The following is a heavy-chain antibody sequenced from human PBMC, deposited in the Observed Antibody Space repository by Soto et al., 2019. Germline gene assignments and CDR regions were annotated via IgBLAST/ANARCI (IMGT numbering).Heavy chain of an antibody. CDR1: GGTFSSYA. J-gene: IGHJ4*02. CDR2: IIPIFGTA. D-gene: IGHD3-10*01. Sequence: ASVKVSCKASGGTFSSYAISWVRQAPGQGLEWMGGIIPIFGTANYAQKFQGRVTITADESTSTAYMELSSLRSEDTAVYYCARWVRDYGSGSYYNRYYFDYWGQGTLVTVS. CDR3: ARWVRDYGSGSYYNRYYFDY. V-gene: IGHV1-69*13.